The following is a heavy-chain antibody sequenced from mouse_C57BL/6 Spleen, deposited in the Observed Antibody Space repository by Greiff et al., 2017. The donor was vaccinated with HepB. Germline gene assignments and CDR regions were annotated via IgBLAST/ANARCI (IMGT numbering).Heavy chain of an antibody. D-gene: IGHD2-3*01. CDR3: ARLCPMIRTLTGYFDV. V-gene: IGHV14-3*01. J-gene: IGHJ1*03. CDR1: GFNIKNTY. CDR2: IDPANGNT. Sequence: EVQLQQSVAELVRPGASVKLSCTASGFNIKNTYMHWVKQRPEQGLEWIGRIDPANGNTKYAPKFQGKATITADKSSNTAYLQLSSLTSEDTAIYYCARLCPMIRTLTGYFDVWGTGTTVTVSS.